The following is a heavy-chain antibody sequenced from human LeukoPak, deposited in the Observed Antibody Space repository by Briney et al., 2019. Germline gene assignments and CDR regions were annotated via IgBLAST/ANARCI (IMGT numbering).Heavy chain of an antibody. J-gene: IGHJ3*02. CDR2: INPNSGGT. Sequence: ASVKVSCKASGYTFTGYYMHWVRQAPGQGLEWMGWINPNSGGTNYAQKFQGRVTMTRDTSISTACMELSRLRSDDTAVYYCARAKGDYYDSHAFDIWGQGTMVTVSS. CDR1: GYTFTGYY. V-gene: IGHV1-2*02. CDR3: ARAKGDYYDSHAFDI. D-gene: IGHD3-22*01.